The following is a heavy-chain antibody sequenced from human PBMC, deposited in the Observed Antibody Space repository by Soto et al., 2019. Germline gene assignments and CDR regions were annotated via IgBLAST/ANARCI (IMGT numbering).Heavy chain of an antibody. J-gene: IGHJ6*03. D-gene: IGHD2-15*01. CDR1: GGSVSSSSYY. Sequence: SETLXLTCTVSGGSVSSSSYYWGWIRQPPGKGLEWIGSIYYSGSTYYNPSLKSRVTISVDTSKNQFSLKLSSVTAADTAVYYCAVVVVAATPDSYYYYYYMDVWGKGTTVTVSS. V-gene: IGHV4-39*01. CDR2: IYYSGST. CDR3: AVVVVAATPDSYYYYYYMDV.